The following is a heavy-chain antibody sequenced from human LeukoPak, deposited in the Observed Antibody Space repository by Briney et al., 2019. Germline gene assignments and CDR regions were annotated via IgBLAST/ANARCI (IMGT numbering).Heavy chain of an antibody. J-gene: IGHJ4*02. V-gene: IGHV1-46*01. CDR3: ARAPYSKYAGYFDY. CDR1: GYTFTSYY. CDR2: INPSGGSA. D-gene: IGHD4-11*01. Sequence: ASVKVSCKASGYTFTSYYMHGVRQAPGQGLEWMGIINPSGGSASYAQKFQGRVTMTRDTSTSTVYMELSSLRSEGTAVYYCARAPYSKYAGYFDYWGQGALVTVSS.